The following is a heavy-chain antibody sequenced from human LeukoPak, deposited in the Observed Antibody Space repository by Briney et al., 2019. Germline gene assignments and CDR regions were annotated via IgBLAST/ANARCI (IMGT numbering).Heavy chain of an antibody. CDR3: AREGGDPRWLDP. CDR2: INNSGST. J-gene: IGHJ5*02. V-gene: IGHV4-4*07. D-gene: IGHD6-25*01. Sequence: SETLSLTCTVSGGSISTFYWTWIRQPAGKALEWIGRINNSGSTNYNPSLRSRVSMSVDRSKNQFSVTLSSVTAADTAGYFCAREGGDPRWLDPWGQGTLVTVSS. CDR1: GGSISTFY.